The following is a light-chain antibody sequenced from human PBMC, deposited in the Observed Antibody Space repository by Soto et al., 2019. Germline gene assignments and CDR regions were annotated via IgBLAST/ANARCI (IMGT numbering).Light chain of an antibody. CDR3: QQCDNIPLT. V-gene: IGKV1-33*01. CDR1: QDITNY. Sequence: DIQMTQSPSSLSASVGDRVTITCQASQDITNYLNWYLQKPGKAPKLLIYDASNLETGVPSRFSGKGSGTDFTFTISSLQPEDVATYYCQQCDNIPLTFGGGTKVEIK. CDR2: DAS. J-gene: IGKJ4*01.